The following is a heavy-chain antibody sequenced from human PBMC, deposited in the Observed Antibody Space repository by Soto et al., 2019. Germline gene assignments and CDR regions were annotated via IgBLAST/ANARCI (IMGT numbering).Heavy chain of an antibody. V-gene: IGHV1-69*12. D-gene: IGHD5-12*01. CDR2: IVPIVGTT. J-gene: IGHJ5*02. CDR1: GGTFSSYA. CDR3: VRVVSIAGYPAT. Sequence: QVQLVQSGAEVRQPASSVKVSCKTSGGTFSSYAISWVRQAPGQGLEWMGGIVPIVGTTTYAQKFQGRVTITADEATSTVYMQLGRLRSDDTAVYYCVRVVSIAGYPATWGRGPLVTVSS.